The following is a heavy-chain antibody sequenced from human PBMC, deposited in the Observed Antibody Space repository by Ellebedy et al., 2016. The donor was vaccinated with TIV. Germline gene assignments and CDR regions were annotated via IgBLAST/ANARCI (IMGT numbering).Heavy chain of an antibody. CDR3: ARAYQMPLGQCFQH. CDR1: GFTFSSYA. J-gene: IGHJ1*01. V-gene: IGHV3-23*01. CDR2: ISGSGGGA. Sequence: GESLKISCAASGFTFSSYAMSWVRQAPGKGLEWVSAISGSGGGAYYTELVKGRFTISRDNSKNRLLLQMNNLRAEDTAVYYCARAYQMPLGQCFQHWGQGTRVTVSS. D-gene: IGHD2-2*01.